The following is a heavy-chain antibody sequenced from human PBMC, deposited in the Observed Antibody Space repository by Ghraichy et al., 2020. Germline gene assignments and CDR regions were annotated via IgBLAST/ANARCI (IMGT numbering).Heavy chain of an antibody. CDR1: GYSFTSYW. CDR3: ARLPYIRFLGYYYGMDV. Sequence: GESLNISCKGSGYSFTSYWISWVRQMPGKGLEWMGRIDPSDSYTNYSPSFQGHVTISADKSISTAYLQWSSLKASDTAMYYCARLPYIRFLGYYYGMDVWGQGTTVTVSS. D-gene: IGHD3-3*01. V-gene: IGHV5-10-1*01. CDR2: IDPSDSYT. J-gene: IGHJ6*02.